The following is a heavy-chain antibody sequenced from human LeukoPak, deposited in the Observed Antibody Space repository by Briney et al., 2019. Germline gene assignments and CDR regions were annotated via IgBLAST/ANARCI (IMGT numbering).Heavy chain of an antibody. Sequence: ASVKVSCKASGYTFSDYYLHWVRQAPGHGLEWMGWINPHSGGTHYAQKFQGRVTMTRDTSISTAYMELSSLGSDDTAVYFCAREIVATIGGAFDIWGQGTMVTVSS. CDR3: AREIVATIGGAFDI. CDR2: INPHSGGT. J-gene: IGHJ3*02. CDR1: GYTFSDYY. D-gene: IGHD5-12*01. V-gene: IGHV1-2*02.